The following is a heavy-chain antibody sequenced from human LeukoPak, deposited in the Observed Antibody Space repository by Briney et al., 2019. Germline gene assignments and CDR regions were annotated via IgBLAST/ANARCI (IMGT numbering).Heavy chain of an antibody. D-gene: IGHD5-18*01. Sequence: ASVKVSCKASGYTFTSYAMNWVRQAPGQGLEWMGWISAYNGNTNYAQNLQGRVTMTTDTSTSTAYMELRSLRSDDTAVYYCASGPGYSYGYDYWGQGTLVTVSS. CDR1: GYTFTSYA. J-gene: IGHJ4*02. CDR3: ASGPGYSYGYDY. V-gene: IGHV1-18*01. CDR2: ISAYNGNT.